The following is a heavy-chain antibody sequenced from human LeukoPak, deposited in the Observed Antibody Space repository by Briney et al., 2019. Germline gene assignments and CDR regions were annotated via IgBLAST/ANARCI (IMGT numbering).Heavy chain of an antibody. CDR2: ITTYSSYI. J-gene: IGHJ4*02. V-gene: IGHV3-21*01. CDR3: ARDRSNGDYAFDY. D-gene: IGHD4-17*01. Sequence: PGGSMSLSCTASGLTFSSYDMSWVRQTHENGLDWVSSITTYSSYIHYVDSVKGRFTIARDNAKTSLYLQMNSLRAEDTAVYYCARDRSNGDYAFDYWGQGALVTVSS. CDR1: GLTFSSYD.